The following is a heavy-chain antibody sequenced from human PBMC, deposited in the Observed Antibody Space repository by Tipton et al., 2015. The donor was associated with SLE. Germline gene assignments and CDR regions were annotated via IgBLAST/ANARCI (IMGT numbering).Heavy chain of an antibody. CDR1: GFTFSRYA. CDR3: AKIGAAATRDYMDV. D-gene: IGHD6-13*01. J-gene: IGHJ6*03. V-gene: IGHV3-23*01. CDR2: ISGSGGST. Sequence: SLRLSCAASGFTFSRYAMSWVRQAPGKGLEWVSAISGSGGSTYYADSVKGRFTISRDNSKNTLYLQMNSLRAEDTAVYYCAKIGAAATRDYMDVWGKGTTVTVSS.